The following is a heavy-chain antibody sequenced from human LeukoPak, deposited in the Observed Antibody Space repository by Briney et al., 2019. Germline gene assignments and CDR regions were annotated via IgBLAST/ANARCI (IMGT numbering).Heavy chain of an antibody. CDR3: AREVYYYYYMDV. J-gene: IGHJ6*03. V-gene: IGHV3-48*04. CDR2: ISSSGSTI. Sequence: PGGSLRLSCAASGFSFSSFSMNWVRQAPGKGLEWVSYISSSGSTIYYADSVKGRFTISRDNAKNSLYLQMDSLRAEDTAVYYCAREVYYYYYMDVWGKGTTVTVSS. CDR1: GFSFSSFS.